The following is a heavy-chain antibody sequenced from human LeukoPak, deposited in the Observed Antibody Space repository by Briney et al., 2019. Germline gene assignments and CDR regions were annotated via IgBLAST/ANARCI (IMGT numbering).Heavy chain of an antibody. J-gene: IGHJ6*03. CDR3: ARGHLYYYYMDV. CDR2: IIPIFGTA. V-gene: IGHV1-69*13. Sequence: SVKVSCKASGGTFSSYSISWVRQAPGQGLEWMGGIIPIFGTANYAQKFQGRVTITADESTSTAYMELSSLRSEDTAVYYCARGHLYYYYMDVWGKGTTVTVSS. CDR1: GGTFSSYS.